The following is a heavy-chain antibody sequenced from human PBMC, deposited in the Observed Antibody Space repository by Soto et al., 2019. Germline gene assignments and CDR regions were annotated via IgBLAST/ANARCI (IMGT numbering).Heavy chain of an antibody. D-gene: IGHD5-18*01. V-gene: IGHV1-46*01. J-gene: IGHJ4*02. CDR2: INPGGGGT. Sequence: QVQLVQSGAEVKKPGASVKVSCKASGYTFISFYMHWVRQAPGQGLEWMGMINPGGGGTSYAQKFQGRLTMTRETSTSTVYMELSSLRSEDTAMYFCAREVDRYGYGGFDCWGQGALVTVSS. CDR1: GYTFISFY. CDR3: AREVDRYGYGGFDC.